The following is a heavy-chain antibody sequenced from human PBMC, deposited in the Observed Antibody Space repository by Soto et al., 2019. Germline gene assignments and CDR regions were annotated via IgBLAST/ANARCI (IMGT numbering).Heavy chain of an antibody. CDR2: IYHSGST. J-gene: IGHJ5*02. V-gene: IGHV4-30-2*01. CDR3: PSLPDL. D-gene: IGHD2-2*01. CDR1: GGSISSGGYS. Sequence: TVSLTCAVSGGSISSGGYSWGWIRQPPGKGLEWIGYIYHSGSTYYNPSLKSRVTISVDRSKNQFSLKLSSVTAADTAVYYYPSLPDLWSQRTPVPVSS.